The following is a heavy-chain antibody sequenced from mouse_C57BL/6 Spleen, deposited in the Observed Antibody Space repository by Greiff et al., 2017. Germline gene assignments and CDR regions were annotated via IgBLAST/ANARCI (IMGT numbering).Heavy chain of an antibody. Sequence: EVKLVESGGGLVQPGGSLSLSCAASGFTFTDYYMSWVRQPPGKALEWLGFIRNKANGYTTEYSASVKGRFTISRDNSQSILYLQMNALRAEDSATYYCAREDYDGYFDVWGTGTTVTVSS. V-gene: IGHV7-3*01. CDR1: GFTFTDYY. CDR2: IRNKANGYTT. J-gene: IGHJ1*03. CDR3: AREDYDGYFDV. D-gene: IGHD2-4*01.